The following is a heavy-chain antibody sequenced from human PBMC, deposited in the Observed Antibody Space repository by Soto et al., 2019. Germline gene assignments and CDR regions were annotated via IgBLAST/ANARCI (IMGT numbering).Heavy chain of an antibody. D-gene: IGHD6-19*01. V-gene: IGHV4-4*02. CDR3: ATSSSGWYPPY. CDR2: IYHTGST. J-gene: IGHJ4*02. Sequence: PSETLSLTCAVSGCSISSSNWWSWVRQPPGKGLEWIGEIYHTGSTNYNPSLKSRVTISVDKSKNQFSLKVSSVTAADTAVYYCATSSSGWYPPYWGQGTLVTVSS. CDR1: GCSISSSNW.